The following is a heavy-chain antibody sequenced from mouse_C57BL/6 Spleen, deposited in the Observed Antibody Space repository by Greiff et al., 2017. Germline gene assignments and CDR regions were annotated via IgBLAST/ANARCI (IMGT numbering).Heavy chain of an antibody. J-gene: IGHJ4*01. CDR1: GYTFTSYW. D-gene: IGHD1-1*01. CDR2: IDPNSGGT. Sequence: VKQSCKASGYTFTSYWMHWVKQRPGRGLEWIGRIDPNSGGTKYNEKFKSKATLTVDKPSSTAYMQLSSLTSEDSAVYYCARWYYGSSYDYAMDYWGQGTSVTVSS. CDR3: ARWYYGSSYDYAMDY. V-gene: IGHV1-72*01.